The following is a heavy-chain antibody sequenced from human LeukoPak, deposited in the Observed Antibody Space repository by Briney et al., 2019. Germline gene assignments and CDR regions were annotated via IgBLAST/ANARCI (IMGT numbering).Heavy chain of an antibody. J-gene: IGHJ3*02. CDR1: GFTFSSYS. Sequence: GGSLRLSCAASGFTFSSYSMNWVRQAPGKGLEWVSSISSSSSCIYYADSVKGRFTISRDNAKNSLYLQMNSLRAEDTAVYYCARSWDIVVVVPRAPAFDIWGQGTMVTVSS. CDR2: ISSSSSCI. D-gene: IGHD2-15*01. CDR3: ARSWDIVVVVPRAPAFDI. V-gene: IGHV3-21*01.